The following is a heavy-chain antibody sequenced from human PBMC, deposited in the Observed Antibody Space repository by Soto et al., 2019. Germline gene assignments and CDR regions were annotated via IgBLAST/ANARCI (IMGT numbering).Heavy chain of an antibody. CDR1: GYTFTSYG. D-gene: IGHD6-19*01. J-gene: IGHJ4*02. CDR2: ISAYNGNT. V-gene: IGHV1-18*01. CDR3: ARDLAVALIDY. Sequence: QVQLVQSGAEVKKPGASVKVSCKASGYTFTSYGISWVRQAPGQGLEWMGWISAYNGNTKYEQKLQGRVTMTPDTSTSTAYMELRRLRSDDTAVYSCARDLAVALIDYWGQGTLVNVSS.